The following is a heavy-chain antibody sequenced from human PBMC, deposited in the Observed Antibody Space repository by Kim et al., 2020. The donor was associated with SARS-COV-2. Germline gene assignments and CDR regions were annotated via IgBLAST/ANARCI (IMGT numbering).Heavy chain of an antibody. CDR3: SRGSPLDY. CDR1: GFTFSTYW. J-gene: IGHJ4*02. V-gene: IGHV3-7*01. CDR2: IKQDGSEK. D-gene: IGHD2-15*01. Sequence: GGSLRLSCAASGFTFSTYWMTWVRQAPGKGLEWVANIKQDGSEKYYLDSVRGRFAISRDNAKNSLYLQMNSLRAEDTAVYYCSRGSPLDYWGQGTRVTLSS.